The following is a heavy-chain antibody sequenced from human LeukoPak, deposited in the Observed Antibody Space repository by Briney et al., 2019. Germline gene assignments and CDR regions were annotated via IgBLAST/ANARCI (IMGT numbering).Heavy chain of an antibody. V-gene: IGHV3-30*03. Sequence: GGSLRLSCAASGFTFSSYGMHWVRQAPGKGLEWVAVISYDGSNKYYADSVKGRFTISRDNAKNSLFLQMHSLRAEDTAVYYCAGEGYGDYDGDYWGQGTLVTVSS. CDR3: AGEGYGDYDGDY. J-gene: IGHJ4*02. CDR2: ISYDGSNK. D-gene: IGHD4-17*01. CDR1: GFTFSSYG.